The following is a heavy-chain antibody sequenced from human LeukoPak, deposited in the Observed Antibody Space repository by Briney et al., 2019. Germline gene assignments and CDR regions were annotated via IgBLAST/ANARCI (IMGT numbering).Heavy chain of an antibody. V-gene: IGHV4-30-4*08. CDR1: GGSICSGDYY. CDR2: IYYSGST. CDR3: ARDRSSTTGGLFDY. J-gene: IGHJ4*02. Sequence: SETLSLTCTVSGGSICSGDYYWSWIRQPPGKGLEWIGYIYYSGSTYYNPSLKSRVTISVDTSKNQFSLKLSSVTAADTAVYYCARDRSSTTGGLFDYWGQGTLVTVSS. D-gene: IGHD2-2*01.